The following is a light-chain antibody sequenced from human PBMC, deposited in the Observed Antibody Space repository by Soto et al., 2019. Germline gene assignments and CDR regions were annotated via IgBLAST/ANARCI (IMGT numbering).Light chain of an antibody. CDR3: QQYGSSPPKYT. Sequence: EIVLTQSPGTLSLSPGERATLSCRASQSVSSSSLAWYQQKPGQAPRLLVYGASSRATGIPDRFSGSGSGTDFTRTISRLEPEDFAVYYCQQYGSSPPKYTFGQGIKLEIK. CDR2: GAS. J-gene: IGKJ2*01. CDR1: QSVSSSS. V-gene: IGKV3-20*01.